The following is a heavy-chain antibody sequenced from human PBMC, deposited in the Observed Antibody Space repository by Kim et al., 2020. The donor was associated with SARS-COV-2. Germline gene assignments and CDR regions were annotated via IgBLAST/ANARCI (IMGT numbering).Heavy chain of an antibody. Sequence: KYYADSVKGRFTISRDNSKNTLYLQMNSLRAEDTAVYYCAVVVVVAAFDYWGQGTLVTVSS. V-gene: IGHV3-30*01. CDR3: AVVVVVAAFDY. J-gene: IGHJ4*02. D-gene: IGHD2-15*01. CDR2: K.